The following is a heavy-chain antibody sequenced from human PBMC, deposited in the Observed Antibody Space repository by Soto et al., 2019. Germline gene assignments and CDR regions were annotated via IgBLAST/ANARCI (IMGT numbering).Heavy chain of an antibody. CDR3: AKTRQWLVYYYYYGMDV. V-gene: IGHV3-30*18. CDR1: GFTFSSYG. CDR2: ISYDGSNK. D-gene: IGHD6-19*01. Sequence: GGPLRLSCAASGFTFSSYGMHWGRQGPGKVLEWVAVISYDGSNKYYADSVKGRFTISRDNSKNTLYLQMNSLRAEDTAVYYCAKTRQWLVYYYYYGMDVWGQGXTVTVYS. J-gene: IGHJ6*02.